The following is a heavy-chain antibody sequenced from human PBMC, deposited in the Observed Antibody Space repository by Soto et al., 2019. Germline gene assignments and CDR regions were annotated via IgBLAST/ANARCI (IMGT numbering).Heavy chain of an antibody. Sequence: SETLSLTCTVSGGSISSGDYYWSWIRQPPGKGLEWIGYIYYSGSTYYNPSLKSRVTISVDTSKNQFSLKLSSVTAADTAVYYCARAGITMVRGADYWGQGTLVTVSS. J-gene: IGHJ4*02. CDR1: GGSISSGDYY. CDR2: IYYSGST. V-gene: IGHV4-30-4*01. D-gene: IGHD3-10*01. CDR3: ARAGITMVRGADY.